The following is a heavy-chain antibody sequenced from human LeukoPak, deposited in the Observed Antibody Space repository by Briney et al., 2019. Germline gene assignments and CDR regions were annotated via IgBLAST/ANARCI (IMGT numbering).Heavy chain of an antibody. Sequence: SETLSPTCTVSGGSISSSSYYWGWIRQPPGKGLEWIGSIYYSGSTYYNPSLKSRVTISVDTSKNQFSLKLSSVTAADTAVYYCARSSGYSSSGGLNWFDTWGQGTLVTVSS. CDR3: ARSSGYSSSGGLNWFDT. V-gene: IGHV4-39*01. CDR1: GGSISSSSYY. J-gene: IGHJ5*02. CDR2: IYYSGST. D-gene: IGHD6-13*01.